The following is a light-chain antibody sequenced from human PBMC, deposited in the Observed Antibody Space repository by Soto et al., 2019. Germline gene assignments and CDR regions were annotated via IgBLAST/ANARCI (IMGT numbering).Light chain of an antibody. J-gene: IGLJ2*01. V-gene: IGLV2-23*01. CDR3: CSFAGSSTVV. CDR1: NSDVGSHIL. Sequence: QSVLTQPASVSGSPGQSINISCTGINSDVGSHILVSWYQQYSGQAPKVIIYEDSKRPSGVSHRFSGSKSDNTASLTISGLQPDDEADYYCCSFAGSSTVVFGGGTKLTVL. CDR2: EDS.